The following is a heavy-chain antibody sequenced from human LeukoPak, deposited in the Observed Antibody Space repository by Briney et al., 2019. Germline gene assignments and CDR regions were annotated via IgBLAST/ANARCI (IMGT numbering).Heavy chain of an antibody. J-gene: IGHJ4*02. D-gene: IGHD6-13*01. CDR1: GLTFSSYW. Sequence: PGGSLRLYCAASGLTFSSYWMHWVRQVPGKELLWESRSNSDGSSTSNADSVKGRFTISRDNAKNKLYLQMHSLRAEDTAVYYCARGGLISSWDYWGQGTLVTVSS. CDR2: SNSDGSST. CDR3: ARGGLISSWDY. V-gene: IGHV3-74*01.